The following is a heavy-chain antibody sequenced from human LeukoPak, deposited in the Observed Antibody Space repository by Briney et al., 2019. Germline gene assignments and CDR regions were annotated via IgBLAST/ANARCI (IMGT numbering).Heavy chain of an antibody. D-gene: IGHD3-22*01. J-gene: IGHJ4*02. CDR2: MNPNTGRT. CDR1: RYTFSSYD. CDR3: ARLSQTPDYYSSGGYYYLGY. Sequence: RASVKVSCKASRYTFSSYDINWVREAAGQGLEWMGWMNPNTGRTGFAQKFQGRLTMTRDTSISTAYMELSSLRSEDTAVYYCARLSQTPDYYSSGGYYYLGYWGQGTPVTVSS. V-gene: IGHV1-8*01.